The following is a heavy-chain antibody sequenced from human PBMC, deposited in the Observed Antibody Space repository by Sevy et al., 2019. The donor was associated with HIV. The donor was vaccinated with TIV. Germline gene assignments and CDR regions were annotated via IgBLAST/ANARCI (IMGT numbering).Heavy chain of an antibody. CDR2: IRRKAFGGTT. V-gene: IGHV3-49*04. J-gene: IGHJ4*02. CDR3: TRGGSMTILSPWDY. Sequence: GGSLRLSCIASGFICGDYAMNWVRQAPGKGLEWVGFIRRKAFGGTTQYAASVKGRFTISRHDSKSIAYLQMNSLKTEDTAVYYCTRGGSMTILSPWDYWGQGTLVTVSS. D-gene: IGHD3-3*01. CDR1: GFICGDYA.